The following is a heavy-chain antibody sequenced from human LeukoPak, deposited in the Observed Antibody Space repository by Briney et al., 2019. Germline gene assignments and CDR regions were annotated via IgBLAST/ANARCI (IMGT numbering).Heavy chain of an antibody. J-gene: IGHJ4*02. CDR1: GFTFSSYS. V-gene: IGHV3-21*01. Sequence: GGSLRLSCAASGFTFSSYSMNWVRQAPGKGLEWVSSTSSSSSYIYYADSVKGRFTISRDNAKNSLYLQMNSLRAEDTAVYYCARNTIAARDFDYWGQGTLVTVSS. CDR3: ARNTIAARDFDY. CDR2: TSSSSSYI. D-gene: IGHD6-6*01.